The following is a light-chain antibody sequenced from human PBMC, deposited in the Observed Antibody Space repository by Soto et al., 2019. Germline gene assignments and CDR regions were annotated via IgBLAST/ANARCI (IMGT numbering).Light chain of an antibody. CDR1: QDINIY. CDR3: QQYDILPIT. V-gene: IGKV1-33*01. CDR2: DAS. J-gene: IGKJ5*01. Sequence: DIHMTHSPSSLFGSVGYRVTVACQATQDINIYLNWYQQKPGKAPNLLIYDASNLEIGVPSRFSGSGSGTHFTFTISSLQTEDIGTYYCQQYDILPITFGRGTRLEIK.